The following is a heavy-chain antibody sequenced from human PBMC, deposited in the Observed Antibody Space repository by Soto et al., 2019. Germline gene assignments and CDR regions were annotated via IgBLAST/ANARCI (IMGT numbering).Heavy chain of an antibody. CDR2: ISGSGGSR. J-gene: IGHJ3*02. CDR3: AKDLRAYFDAFDI. V-gene: IGHV3-23*01. Sequence: EVQVLESGGGLVQPGGSLRLCCAASGFTFSSYAMGWVRQAPGKGLEWVSAISGSGGSRYYGDSVKGRFTISRDNSKNTVSLQMNNLRAEDTAVYYCAKDLRAYFDAFDIWGQGTMVTVSS. D-gene: IGHD2-8*01. CDR1: GFTFSSYA.